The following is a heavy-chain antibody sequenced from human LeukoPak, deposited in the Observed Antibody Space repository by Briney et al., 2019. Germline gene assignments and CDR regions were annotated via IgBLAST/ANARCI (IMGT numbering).Heavy chain of an antibody. D-gene: IGHD3-3*01. Sequence: GGSLRLSCVTSGVTFSGYWMHWVRQGPEKGLELVSRIDNDGNGIIYADSVKGRFTTSRDNVKNTLYLQMNSLRVEDTAVYYCAAGGGWDPSFGVVTHIDAWGKGTTVVVS. CDR3: AAGGGWDPSFGVVTHIDA. J-gene: IGHJ6*03. V-gene: IGHV3-74*01. CDR1: GVTFSGYW. CDR2: IDNDGNGI.